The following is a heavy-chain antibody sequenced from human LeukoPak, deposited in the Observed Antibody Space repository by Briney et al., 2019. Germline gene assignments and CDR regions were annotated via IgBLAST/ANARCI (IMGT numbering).Heavy chain of an antibody. J-gene: IGHJ4*02. Sequence: ASVKVSCKASGGTFSSYAISWMRQAPGQGLEWMGGIIPIFGTANYAQKFQGRVTITTDESTSTAYMELSSLRSEDTAVYYCASPTPVSTSWGSYYFDYWGQGTLVTVSS. CDR1: GGTFSSYA. V-gene: IGHV1-69*05. CDR3: ASPTPVSTSWGSYYFDY. CDR2: IIPIFGTA. D-gene: IGHD6-13*01.